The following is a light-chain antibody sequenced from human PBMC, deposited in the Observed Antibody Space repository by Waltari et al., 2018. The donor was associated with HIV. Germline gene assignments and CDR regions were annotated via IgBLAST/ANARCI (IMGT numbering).Light chain of an antibody. J-gene: IGLJ3*02. CDR1: NRDVGAYNY. Sequence: QSALPQPRSVSGSPGPSVTMSCPGTNRDVGAYNYVSWYQQYPGKAPRLIVHDVTQRPSGVPDRFSGSKSGNTASLTISGLQAEDEADYYCCSYAGSYTWVFGEGTKLTVL. V-gene: IGLV2-11*01. CDR3: CSYAGSYTWV. CDR2: DVT.